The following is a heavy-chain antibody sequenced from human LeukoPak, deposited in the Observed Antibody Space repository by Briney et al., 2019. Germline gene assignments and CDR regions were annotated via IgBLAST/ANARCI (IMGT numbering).Heavy chain of an antibody. D-gene: IGHD3-16*01. Sequence: GGSLRLSCVGSGFTFSNAWMNWVRQAPGKGLEWVGRIKSKANGETIEYAAPEKGRFTISRDDSKNTVYLQVNSLKTEGTAVYFCSTGGYYFDYWGQGTLVTVSS. CDR1: GFTFSNAW. CDR3: STGGYYFDY. CDR2: IKSKANGETI. V-gene: IGHV3-15*01. J-gene: IGHJ4*01.